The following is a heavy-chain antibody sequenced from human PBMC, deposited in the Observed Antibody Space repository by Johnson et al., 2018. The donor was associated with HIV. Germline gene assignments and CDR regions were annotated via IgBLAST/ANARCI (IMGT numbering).Heavy chain of an antibody. V-gene: IGHV3-23*04. J-gene: IGHJ3*02. CDR1: GFTFSSYA. Sequence: VQLVESGGGLVQPGGSLRLSCAASGFTFSSYAMSWVRQAPGKGLEWVSAISGSGGSTYSAASVKGRCTISRDNSKNTLYLQMNSLRAEDTAVYYCARARRDFDWLCAFDIWGQGTMVTVSS. CDR2: ISGSGGST. D-gene: IGHD3-9*01. CDR3: ARARRDFDWLCAFDI.